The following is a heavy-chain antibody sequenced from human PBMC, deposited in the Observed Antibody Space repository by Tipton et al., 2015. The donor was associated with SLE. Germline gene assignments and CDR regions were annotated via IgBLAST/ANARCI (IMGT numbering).Heavy chain of an antibody. V-gene: IGHV3-64*01. CDR1: GFTFSSYA. CDR2: ISSNGGST. J-gene: IGHJ2*01. D-gene: IGHD4-17*01. Sequence: GSLRLSCAASGFTFSSYAMHWVRQAPGKGLEYVSAISSNGGSTYYANPVKGRFTISRDNSKNTLYLQMGSLRAEDMAVYYCASLDYGDYEYFDLWGRGTLVTVSS. CDR3: ASLDYGDYEYFDL.